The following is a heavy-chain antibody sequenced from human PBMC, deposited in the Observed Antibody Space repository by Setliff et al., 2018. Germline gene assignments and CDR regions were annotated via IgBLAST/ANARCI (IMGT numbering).Heavy chain of an antibody. J-gene: IGHJ4*02. CDR1: GAPFNAYG. CDR3: ARGLSTDTDS. CDR2: IIPVLGMT. Sequence: SVKVSCKASGAPFNAYGVSWVRQAPGQGLEWMGAIIPVLGMTDYAQKFQGRVTITADESTTTVFMELSNLRSEDTAVYFCARGLSTDTDSWGQGTLVTVSS. D-gene: IGHD4-4*01. V-gene: IGHV1-69*10.